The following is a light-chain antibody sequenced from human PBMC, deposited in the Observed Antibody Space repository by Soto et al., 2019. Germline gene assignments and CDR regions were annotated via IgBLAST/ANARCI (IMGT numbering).Light chain of an antibody. CDR1: QSVSSNY. J-gene: IGKJ1*01. V-gene: IGKV3-20*01. Sequence: EIVLTQSPGTLSLSPGERATLSCRASQSVSSNYLAWYQQRPGQAPRLLIYDASSRATGVPDRLSGSGSGTDFTLTISRLEPEDFAVYYCHQYGGSPGTLGQGTKVDTK. CDR2: DAS. CDR3: HQYGGSPGT.